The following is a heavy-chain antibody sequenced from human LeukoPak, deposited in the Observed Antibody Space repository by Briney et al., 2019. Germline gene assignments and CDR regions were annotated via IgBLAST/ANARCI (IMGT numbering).Heavy chain of an antibody. J-gene: IGHJ4*02. D-gene: IGHD4-17*01. CDR3: AREGVGTTPDF. CDR1: GYSFTNYG. V-gene: IGHV1-18*01. CDR2: ISAYNGNT. Sequence: GESLKTSCKGSGYSFTNYGISWVRQAPGQGLEWMGWISAYNGNTNYAQKLQGRVTVTTDTSTSTAYMELRSLRSDDTAVYYCAREGVGTTPDFWGQGTLVTVSS.